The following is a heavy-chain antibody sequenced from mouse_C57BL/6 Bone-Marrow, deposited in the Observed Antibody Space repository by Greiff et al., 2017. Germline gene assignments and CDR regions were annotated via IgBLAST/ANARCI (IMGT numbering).Heavy chain of an antibody. V-gene: IGHV1-39*01. Sequence: QLQESGPELVKPGASVKISCKASGYSFTDYNMNWVKQSNGKSLEWIGVINPNYGTTSYNQKFKGKATLTVDQSSSTAYMQLNSLTSEDSAVYYCARPLLRFPVLDFDVWGTGTTVTVSS. CDR3: ARPLLRFPVLDFDV. D-gene: IGHD1-1*01. CDR2: INPNYGTT. CDR1: GYSFTDYN. J-gene: IGHJ1*03.